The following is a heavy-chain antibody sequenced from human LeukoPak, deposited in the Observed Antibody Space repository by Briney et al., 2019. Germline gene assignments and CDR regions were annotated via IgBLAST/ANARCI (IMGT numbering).Heavy chain of an antibody. V-gene: IGHV4-59*12. CDR3: ARAPLRYFDWLSRDDAFDI. Sequence: PSESLSLTCTASGGSISSYYWSWIRQPPGKGLEWIGYIYYSGSTNYNPSIKSRVTISVDTSKNQFSLKLSSVTAADTAVYYCARAPLRYFDWLSRDDAFDIWGQGTMVTVSS. J-gene: IGHJ3*02. CDR2: IYYSGST. CDR1: GGSISSYY. D-gene: IGHD3-9*01.